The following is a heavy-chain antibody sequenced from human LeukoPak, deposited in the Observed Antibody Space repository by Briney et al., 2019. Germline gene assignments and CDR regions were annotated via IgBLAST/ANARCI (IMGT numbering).Heavy chain of an antibody. CDR1: GFTFSSYS. CDR2: ISSSTSYI. J-gene: IGHJ4*02. V-gene: IGHV3-21*04. CDR3: AKAYSSGSDFDH. Sequence: PGGSLRLSCAASGFTFSSYSMNWIRQAPGKGLEWVSSISSSTSYIYYADSVKGRFTISKDNAKNSLYLQMNSLRVEDTAVYYCAKAYSSGSDFDHWGRGTLVTVSS. D-gene: IGHD6-19*01.